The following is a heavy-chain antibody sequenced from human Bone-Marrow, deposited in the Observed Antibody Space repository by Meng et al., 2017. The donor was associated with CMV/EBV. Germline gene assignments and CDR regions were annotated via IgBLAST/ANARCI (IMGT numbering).Heavy chain of an antibody. D-gene: IGHD3-3*01. CDR2: ISWNSGSI. CDR1: GFTFDDYA. Sequence: GGSLRLSCAASGFTFDDYAMHWVRQAPGKGLEWVSGISWNSGSIGYADSVKGRFTISRDNAKNSLYLQMNSLRAEDTALYYCAKELTLLRSLDYWGQGTLVTVSS. V-gene: IGHV3-9*01. CDR3: AKELTLLRSLDY. J-gene: IGHJ4*02.